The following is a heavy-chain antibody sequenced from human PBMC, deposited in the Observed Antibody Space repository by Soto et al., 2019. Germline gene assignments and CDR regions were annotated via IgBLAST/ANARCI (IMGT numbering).Heavy chain of an antibody. J-gene: IGHJ4*02. Sequence: QVQLVESGGGVVQPGRSLRLSCAASGFTFSSYGMHWVRQAPGKGLEWVAVISYDGSNKYYADSVKGRFTISRDNSKNTLYLQMNSLRADDTAVYYCAKDCTYGVCFGGFDYWGQGTLVTVSS. V-gene: IGHV3-30*18. D-gene: IGHD2-8*01. CDR1: GFTFSSYG. CDR3: AKDCTYGVCFGGFDY. CDR2: ISYDGSNK.